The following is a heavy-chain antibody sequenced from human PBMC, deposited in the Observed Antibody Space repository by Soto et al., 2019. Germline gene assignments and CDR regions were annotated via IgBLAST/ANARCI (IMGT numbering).Heavy chain of an antibody. Sequence: QVQLVESGGGVVQPGTSLRLSCAASGFTFSRYGMHWVRQAPGKGLEWVAIISYDGNNKYYADSVKGRFNLSRDNSKNTLDLQMDSLRAEDTAVYYCVKGHYNDSPGAYSDAEYWGQGTLVTVSS. J-gene: IGHJ4*02. V-gene: IGHV3-30*18. CDR3: VKGHYNDSPGAYSDAEY. CDR2: ISYDGNNK. D-gene: IGHD3-22*01. CDR1: GFTFSRYG.